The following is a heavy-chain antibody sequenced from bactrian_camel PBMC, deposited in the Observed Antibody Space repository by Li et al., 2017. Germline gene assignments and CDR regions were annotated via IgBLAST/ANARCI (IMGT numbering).Heavy chain of an antibody. J-gene: IGHJ4*01. Sequence: VQLVESGGGSVEAGGSLTLSCAVSTLTFSGWSMGWFRQAPGKEREGVARIATGSGNTYYADSVEGRFTISQDNAKNTVYLQMNSLKSEDTALYYCVTDLARRYSDYVSLPYYWGQGTQVTVS. CDR3: VTDLARRYSDYVSLPYY. V-gene: IGHV3S40*01. CDR1: TLTFSGWS. CDR2: IATGSGNT. D-gene: IGHD4*01.